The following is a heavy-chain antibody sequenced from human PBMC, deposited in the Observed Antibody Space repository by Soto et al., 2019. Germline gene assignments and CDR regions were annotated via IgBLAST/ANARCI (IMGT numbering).Heavy chain of an antibody. D-gene: IGHD2-15*01. V-gene: IGHV4-39*01. CDR2: IFYSGST. J-gene: IGHJ6*02. CDR1: GGSISSSSYY. CDR3: ARHLTYCSAGSCYSDFPYYGMDV. Sequence: PSETLSLTCTVSGGSISSSSYYWGWIRQPPGKGLEWIGSIFYSGSTYYNPSLKSRVTISVDTSKKQFSLKQSSGTAADTAVYYFARHLTYCSAGSCYSDFPYYGMDVWGQGTTVT.